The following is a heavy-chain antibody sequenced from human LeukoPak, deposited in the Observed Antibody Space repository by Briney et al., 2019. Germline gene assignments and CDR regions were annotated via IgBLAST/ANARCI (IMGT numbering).Heavy chain of an antibody. Sequence: GGSLRLSCAAPGFTFSSFWMSWVRKGPGKGLEWVANINQEGSNKYYVDSLKGRFTISRDNAKNSLFLQMNRLRAEDTAVYYCVRDIAVAANHDSWGQGTLVTVSS. J-gene: IGHJ4*02. V-gene: IGHV3-7*05. D-gene: IGHD6-19*01. CDR1: GFTFSSFW. CDR3: VRDIAVAANHDS. CDR2: INQEGSNK.